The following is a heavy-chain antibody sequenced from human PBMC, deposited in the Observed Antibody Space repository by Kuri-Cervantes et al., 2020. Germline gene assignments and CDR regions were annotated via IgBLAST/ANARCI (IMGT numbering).Heavy chain of an antibody. CDR1: GFTLSSYA. J-gene: IGHJ4*02. V-gene: IGHV3-23*01. CDR3: AKRSKAVAGLSTPYYFDY. Sequence: GGSLRLSCAASGFTLSSYAMSWLRQAPGKGLEWVSAISGSGGSTYYADSVKGRFTISRDNSKNTLYLQMNSLRAEDTAVYYCAKRSKAVAGLSTPYYFDYWGQGTLVTVSS. D-gene: IGHD6-19*01. CDR2: ISGSGGST.